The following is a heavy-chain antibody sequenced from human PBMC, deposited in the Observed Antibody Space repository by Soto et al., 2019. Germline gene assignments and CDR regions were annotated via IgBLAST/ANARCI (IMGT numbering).Heavy chain of an antibody. V-gene: IGHV4-59*01. Sequence: QLQLQESGPGLVKPSETLSLTCTGSGGAINSNYWIWIRKSPVKGHEWLGFVHYTGSTAYNPSLTSRVTIAPDTSKIHVSPKLRALTAADTALYYCAGGRGAVGIFDFCSKGTLSTVAS. J-gene: IGHJ4*02. CDR1: GGAINSNY. CDR2: VHYTGST. CDR3: AGGRGAVGIFDF. D-gene: IGHD1-20*01.